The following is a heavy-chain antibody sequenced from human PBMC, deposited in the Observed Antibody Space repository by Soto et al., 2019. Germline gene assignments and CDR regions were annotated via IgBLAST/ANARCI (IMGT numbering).Heavy chain of an antibody. J-gene: IGHJ4*02. CDR1: GYTFTDYY. CDR2: ISPNTGGT. D-gene: IGHD6-13*01. Sequence: ASVKVSCKASGYTFTDYYIHWVRQAPGQGLEWMGWISPNTGGTNHAQNFQGRVTITRDTSISTAYLELSRLRFDDTAVYYCARPEVSYSSSWDPLDYWGQGTPVTVSS. CDR3: ARPEVSYSSSWDPLDY. V-gene: IGHV1-2*02.